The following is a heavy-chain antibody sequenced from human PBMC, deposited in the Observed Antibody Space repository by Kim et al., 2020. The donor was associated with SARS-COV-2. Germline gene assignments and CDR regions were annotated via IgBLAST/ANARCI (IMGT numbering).Heavy chain of an antibody. D-gene: IGHD3-9*01. CDR2: T. CDR3: ARGDDIYGMEV. J-gene: IGHJ6*02. V-gene: IGHV4-30-4*02. Sequence: TYYNPAMKRRVTISVDTYKNQLSLKLGSVTAADTAVYYCARGDDIYGMEVWGQGTTVTVSS.